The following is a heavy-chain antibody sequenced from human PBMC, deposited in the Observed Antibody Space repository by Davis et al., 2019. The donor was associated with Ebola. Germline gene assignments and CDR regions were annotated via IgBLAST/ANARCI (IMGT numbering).Heavy chain of an antibody. CDR3: TTGAIHDFWRVHWFDP. CDR2: IYPGDSDT. Sequence: PAGSLRLSCKGSGYSFTSYCIGWVRQTPGKGLEWMGIIYPGDSDTRYSSSFQGQVTISADKSISTAYLQWSSLKASNTAMYYCTTGAIHDFWRVHWFDPWGQGTLVTVSS. J-gene: IGHJ5*02. V-gene: IGHV5-51*01. CDR1: GYSFTSYC. D-gene: IGHD3-3*01.